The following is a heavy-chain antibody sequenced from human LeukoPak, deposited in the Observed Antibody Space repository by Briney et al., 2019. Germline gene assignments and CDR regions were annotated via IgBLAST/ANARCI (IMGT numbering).Heavy chain of an antibody. CDR3: ARDKSMGATPLDY. CDR1: GFSFSTNA. D-gene: IGHD1-26*01. J-gene: IGHJ4*02. V-gene: IGHV3-23*01. Sequence: PGGSLRLSCAASGFSFSTNAMSWVRQAPGKGLEWVSIISGGGGSTYYADSVKGRFTISRDNSKNTMYLQMNSLRAEDTALYYCARDKSMGATPLDYWGQGTLVTVSS. CDR2: ISGGGGST.